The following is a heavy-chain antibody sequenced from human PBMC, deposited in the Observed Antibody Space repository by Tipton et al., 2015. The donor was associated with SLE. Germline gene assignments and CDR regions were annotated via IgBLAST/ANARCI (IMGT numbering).Heavy chain of an antibody. D-gene: IGHD3-22*01. CDR1: GGSISSYY. J-gene: IGHJ4*02. V-gene: IGHV4-59*12. Sequence: LRLSCTVSGGSISSYYWSWIRQPPGKGLGWIGYIYYSGSINCNPSLTSRVTISVDTSKNQFSLKLSSVTAADTAVYYCARDLSSAYYYADYFDYWGQGTLVTVSS. CDR2: IYYSGSI. CDR3: ARDLSSAYYYADYFDY.